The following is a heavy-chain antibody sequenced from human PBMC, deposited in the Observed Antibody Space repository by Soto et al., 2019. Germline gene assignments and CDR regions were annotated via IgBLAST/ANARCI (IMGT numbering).Heavy chain of an antibody. D-gene: IGHD3-22*01. J-gene: IGHJ4*02. V-gene: IGHV1-69*01. CDR3: AREGASGSHIGY. Sequence: QVQLVQSGAEVKKPGSSVKVSCKASGGTFSSYAISWVRQAPGQGLEWMGGTIPIFGTANYAQKFQGRVTITADASTSTAYMELSSLRSEDTDVYYCAREGASGSHIGYWGQGTLVTVSS. CDR1: GGTFSSYA. CDR2: TIPIFGTA.